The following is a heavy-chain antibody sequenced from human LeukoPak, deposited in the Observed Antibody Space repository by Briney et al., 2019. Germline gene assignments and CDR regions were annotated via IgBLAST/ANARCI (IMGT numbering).Heavy chain of an antibody. CDR1: GFTFTSSA. D-gene: IGHD5-18*01. V-gene: IGHV1-58*01. CDR3: AADVGYSYGYRFDY. CDR2: IVVGSGNT. Sequence: ASVKVSCKASGFTFTSSAVQWVRQARGQRLEWIGWIVVGSGNTNYAQKFQERVTITRDMSTSTAYMELSSLRSEDTAVYYCAADVGYSYGYRFDYWGQGTLVTVSS. J-gene: IGHJ4*02.